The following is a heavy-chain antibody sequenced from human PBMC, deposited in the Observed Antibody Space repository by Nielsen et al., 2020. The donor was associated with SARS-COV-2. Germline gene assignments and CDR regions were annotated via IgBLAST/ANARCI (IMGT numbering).Heavy chain of an antibody. CDR1: GFTFGTYG. CDR2: TSYDETYR. D-gene: IGHD5-18*01. V-gene: IGHV3-30*03. Sequence: GGSLRLSCAASGFTFGTYGMHWVRQAPGKGLEWVAVTSYDETYRYYADSVKGRFTISRDNSKNTLYLQMNSLRAEDTAVYYCARDIGGYSYGLFDYWGQGTLVTVSS. J-gene: IGHJ4*02. CDR3: ARDIGGYSYGLFDY.